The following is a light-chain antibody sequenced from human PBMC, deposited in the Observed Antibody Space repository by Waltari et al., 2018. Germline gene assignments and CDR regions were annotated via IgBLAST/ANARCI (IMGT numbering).Light chain of an antibody. J-gene: IGKJ3*01. CDR3: QQYGNSPFT. CDR1: QSVNANF. CDR2: DAS. Sequence: EIVFTQSPGPMSLPPAERATLSCRASQSVNANFLAWFQQKPGQAPRLLIYDASSRATGIPDRFSGSGVGTDFTLIISRLEPEDFAVYYCQQYGNSPFTFGPGTKVDIK. V-gene: IGKV3-20*01.